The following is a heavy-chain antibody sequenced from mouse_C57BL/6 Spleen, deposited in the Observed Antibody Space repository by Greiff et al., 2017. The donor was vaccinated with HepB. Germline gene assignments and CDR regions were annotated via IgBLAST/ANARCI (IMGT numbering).Heavy chain of an antibody. CDR1: GFTFSDYG. CDR2: ISSGSSTI. V-gene: IGHV5-17*01. CDR3: ARNYYGSSYEYWYFDV. J-gene: IGHJ1*03. Sequence: EVQVVESGGGLVKPGGSLKLSCAASGFTFSDYGMHWVRQAPEKGLEWVAYISSGSSTIYYADTVKGRFTISRDNAKNTLFLQMTSLRYEDTAMYYCARNYYGSSYEYWYFDVWGTGTTVTVSS. D-gene: IGHD1-1*01.